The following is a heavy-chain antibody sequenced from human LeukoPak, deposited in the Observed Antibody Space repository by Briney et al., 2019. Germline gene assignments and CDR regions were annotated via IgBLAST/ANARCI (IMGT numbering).Heavy chain of an antibody. D-gene: IGHD3-3*01. CDR3: ARDQYDTWSRRGNFDS. J-gene: IGHJ4*02. Sequence: GGSLRLSCAASGFTFGSYAMSWVRQAPGKRLEWVANIKLDGSEKNYVDSVKGRFTISRDNTKNSLYLQMNSLRAEDTAVFYCARDQYDTWSRRGNFDSWGQGTLVIVSS. CDR1: GFTFGSYA. CDR2: IKLDGSEK. V-gene: IGHV3-7*03.